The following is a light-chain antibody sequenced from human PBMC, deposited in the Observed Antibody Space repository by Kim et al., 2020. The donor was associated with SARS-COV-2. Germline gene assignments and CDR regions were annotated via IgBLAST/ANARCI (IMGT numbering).Light chain of an antibody. CDR3: QVWDSRSDHYV. CDR1: DIGSYT. V-gene: IGLV3-21*04. CDR2: YDA. J-gene: IGLJ1*01. Sequence: SYELTQPPSVSVAPGKTARITCGGSDIGSYTVHWYQQKPGQAPLFVIYYDADRPSGIPERFSGSNSGNTATLTISRVEAGDEADYFCQVWDSRSDHYVFGPGTKVTVL.